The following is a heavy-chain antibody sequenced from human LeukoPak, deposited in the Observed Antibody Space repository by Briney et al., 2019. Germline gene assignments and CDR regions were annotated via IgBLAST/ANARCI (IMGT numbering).Heavy chain of an antibody. J-gene: IGHJ4*02. D-gene: IGHD1-26*01. Sequence: PGGSLRLSCAAPGFTFSSYSMNWVRQAPGKGLEWVSYISSSSSTIYYADSVKGRFTISRDNAKNSLYLQMNSLRDEDTAVYYCAREARGGSYWVYDYWGQGTLVTVSS. V-gene: IGHV3-48*02. CDR3: AREARGGSYWVYDY. CDR1: GFTFSSYS. CDR2: ISSSSSTI.